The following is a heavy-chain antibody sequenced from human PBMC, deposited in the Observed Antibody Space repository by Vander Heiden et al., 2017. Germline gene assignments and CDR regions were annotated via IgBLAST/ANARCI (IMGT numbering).Heavy chain of an antibody. D-gene: IGHD4-17*01. CDR3: ARDDDYGDYCFDY. J-gene: IGHJ4*02. CDR2: IRALNGNT. Sequence: VHLVQSGAEVKKPGASVKVSSKASGYPFTSYGISWVRPAPGQGLGVVGGIRALNGNTNHAQKLQGRSTMTTDPSTRHGFMGVRRPKTGGQAVYYCARDDDYGDYCFDYWGQGTLVTVSS. CDR1: GYPFTSYG. V-gene: IGHV1-18*01.